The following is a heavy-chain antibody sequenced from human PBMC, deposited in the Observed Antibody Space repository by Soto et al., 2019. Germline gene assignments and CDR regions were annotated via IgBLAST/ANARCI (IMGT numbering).Heavy chain of an antibody. CDR1: GFSLSSPAVG. J-gene: IGHJ4*02. Sequence: QITLKESGPTLVKPTQTLTLTCSFSGFSLSSPAVGVNWIRQTPGNALVWLALIYWDDDKQDSPSLRSRLTITKDTAKNQAVLTMTNVDPVDTATYYGAHGRGSLSDYWGQGTLVTVSS. CDR3: AHGRGSLSDY. V-gene: IGHV2-5*02. CDR2: IYWDDDK. D-gene: IGHD3-16*02.